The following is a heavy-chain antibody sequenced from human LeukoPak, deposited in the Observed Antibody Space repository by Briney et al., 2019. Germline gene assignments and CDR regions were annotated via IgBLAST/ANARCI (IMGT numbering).Heavy chain of an antibody. J-gene: IGHJ4*02. CDR1: GFTFTSFG. D-gene: IGHD6-19*01. V-gene: IGHV1-18*01. CDR2: ISVYLGNT. Sequence: ASVKVSCKASGFTFTSFGFSWVRQAPGQGLEWMGWISVYLGNTNYAQKFQGRVTMTTDTSTSTAYLELRSLRSDDTAMYYCARSSNIAVAGITDYWGQGTLVIVSS. CDR3: ARSSNIAVAGITDY.